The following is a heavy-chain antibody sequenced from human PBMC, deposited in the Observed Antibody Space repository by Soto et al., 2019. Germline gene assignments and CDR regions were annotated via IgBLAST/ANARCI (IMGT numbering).Heavy chain of an antibody. Sequence: GGSLRLSCAASGFTFSSYAMSWVRQAPGKGLEWVSAISGSGGSTYYADSVKGRFTISRDNSKNTLYLQMNSLRAEDTAVYYCAKLHPRYDYIWGSYPSDYWGQGTLVTVSS. CDR3: AKLHPRYDYIWGSYPSDY. CDR2: ISGSGGST. J-gene: IGHJ4*02. CDR1: GFTFSSYA. V-gene: IGHV3-23*01. D-gene: IGHD3-16*02.